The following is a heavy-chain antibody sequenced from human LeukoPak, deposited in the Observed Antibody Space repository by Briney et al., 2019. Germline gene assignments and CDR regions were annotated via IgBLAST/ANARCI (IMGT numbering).Heavy chain of an antibody. CDR1: GFTFSRYG. Sequence: GGSLTLSCAASGFTFSRYGMHWLRPAPCKGLEWVALISYDGSNKYYAHSVKGRFTISRDHSNNTLYLQMTSMRAEDTVVYYCASSSWYYFDYWGQGTLVTVSS. V-gene: IGHV3-30*03. CDR2: ISYDGSNK. CDR3: ASSSWYYFDY. D-gene: IGHD6-13*01. J-gene: IGHJ4*02.